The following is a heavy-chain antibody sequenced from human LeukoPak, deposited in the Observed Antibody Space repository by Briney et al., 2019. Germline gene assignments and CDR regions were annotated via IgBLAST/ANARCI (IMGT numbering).Heavy chain of an antibody. J-gene: IGHJ1*01. Sequence: SETLSLTCTVSGGSISSYYWSWIRQSPGKGLEWIGYIYYTGSTNYNPSLKSRVTISVDTSKNQFSLKLMSVTAADTAVYYCARHAKQWLVQEHWGQGTLVTVSS. V-gene: IGHV4-59*01. CDR1: GGSISSYY. CDR3: ARHAKQWLVQEH. CDR2: IYYTGST. D-gene: IGHD6-19*01.